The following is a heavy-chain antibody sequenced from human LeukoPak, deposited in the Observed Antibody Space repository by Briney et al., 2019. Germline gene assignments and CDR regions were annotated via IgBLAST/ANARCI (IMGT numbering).Heavy chain of an antibody. V-gene: IGHV4-39*01. CDR1: GGSISSSTYY. D-gene: IGHD2-15*01. CDR2: IYYSGST. CDR3: ARGELLYDN. J-gene: IGHJ4*02. Sequence: SETLSLTCTVSGGSISSSTYYWGWIRQPPGKGLEWIGSIYYSGSTYYNPSLKSRVTISVDTSKNQFSLKLSSVTAADTAVYYCARGELLYDNWGQETLVTVSS.